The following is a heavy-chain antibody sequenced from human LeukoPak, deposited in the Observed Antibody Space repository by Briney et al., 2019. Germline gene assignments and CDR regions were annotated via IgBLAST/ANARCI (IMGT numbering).Heavy chain of an antibody. V-gene: IGHV1-18*01. D-gene: IGHD2-2*01. Sequence: GASVKVSCKASGGTFSSYAISWVRQAPGQGLEWMGWISAYNGNTNYAQKLQGRVTMTTDTSTSTAYMELRSLRSDDTAVYYCARGLTHPRTSHSRGGMDVWGQGTTVTVSS. CDR1: GGTFSSYA. CDR2: ISAYNGNT. CDR3: ARGLTHPRTSHSRGGMDV. J-gene: IGHJ6*02.